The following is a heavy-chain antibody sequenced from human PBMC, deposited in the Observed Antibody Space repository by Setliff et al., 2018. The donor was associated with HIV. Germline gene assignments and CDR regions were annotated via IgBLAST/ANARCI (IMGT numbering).Heavy chain of an antibody. J-gene: IGHJ3*02. V-gene: IGHV3-23*01. CDR1: GFTFANFA. D-gene: IGHD5-18*01. Sequence: HPGGSLRLSCAASGFTFANFAMGWVRQAPGKGLEWVSGCSGDSTYYADSVKGRFTISRDNSKNTLDLQMNSLRAEDTAVYYCAREYGYSYANDAVDIWGQGTMVTVSS. CDR3: AREYGYSYANDAVDI. CDR2: CSGDST.